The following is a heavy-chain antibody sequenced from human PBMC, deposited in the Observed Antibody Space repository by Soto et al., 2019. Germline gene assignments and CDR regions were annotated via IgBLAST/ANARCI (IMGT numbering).Heavy chain of an antibody. D-gene: IGHD1-26*01. V-gene: IGHV4-39*01. Sequence: PSETLSLTWTVSGGSISSSSYCWGWIRQPPGKGLEWIGSIYYSGNTYYNPSLKSRVTISVDTAKNQFSLKLSSVTAADTAVYYCARRYGSAIDYWGQGALVTVSS. J-gene: IGHJ4*02. CDR3: ARRYGSAIDY. CDR2: IYYSGNT. CDR1: GGSISSSSYC.